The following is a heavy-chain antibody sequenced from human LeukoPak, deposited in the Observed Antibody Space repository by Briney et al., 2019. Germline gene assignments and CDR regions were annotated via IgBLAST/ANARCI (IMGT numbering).Heavy chain of an antibody. CDR1: GGAFSGYY. J-gene: IGHJ4*02. CDR3: ARGRNGYCSGGSCYALGY. Sequence: SETLSLTCAVYGGAFSGYYWGWIREPPGKGLEWSWGIKLRGNTNYNPSLKSRVTISVDTSQNQFSLKLSSVTAADTAVYYCARGRNGYCSGGSCYALGYWGQGTLVTVSS. D-gene: IGHD2-15*01. V-gene: IGHV4-34*01. CDR2: IKLRGNT.